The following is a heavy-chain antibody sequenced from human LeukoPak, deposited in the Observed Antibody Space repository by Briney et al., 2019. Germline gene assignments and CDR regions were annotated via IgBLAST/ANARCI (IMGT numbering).Heavy chain of an antibody. CDR2: INHSGST. J-gene: IGHJ6*02. V-gene: IGHV4-34*01. Sequence: PSETLSLTCAVYGGSFSGYYWSWIRQPPGKGLEWIGEINHSGSTNYNPSLKSRVTISVDTSKNQFSLKLSSVTAADTAVYYCARDQGDDILTGDYYYYGMDVWGQGTTVTVSS. CDR3: ARDQGDDILTGDYYYYGMDV. D-gene: IGHD3-9*01. CDR1: GGSFSGYY.